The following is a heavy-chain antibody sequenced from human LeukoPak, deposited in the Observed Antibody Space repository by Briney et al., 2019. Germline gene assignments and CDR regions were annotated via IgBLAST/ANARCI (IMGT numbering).Heavy chain of an antibody. Sequence: GESLKISCKGSGYSFTSYWIGWVRQMPGKGLEWMGIIYPGDSDTRYSPAFQGQVTISADKYTRTPYLKWSSLKASDTAMYYCASHGPYLNWFDPWGQGTLVTVSS. D-gene: IGHD2-2*01. CDR3: ASHGPYLNWFDP. V-gene: IGHV5-51*01. J-gene: IGHJ5*02. CDR1: GYSFTSYW. CDR2: IYPGDSDT.